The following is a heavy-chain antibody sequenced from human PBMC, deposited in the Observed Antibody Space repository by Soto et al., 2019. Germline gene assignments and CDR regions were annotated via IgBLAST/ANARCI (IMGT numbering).Heavy chain of an antibody. J-gene: IGHJ6*02. V-gene: IGHV1-46*01. Sequence: GASVKVSCKASGYTFTSYYMHWVRQAPGQGLEWMGIINPSGGSTSYAQKFQGRVTMTRDTSTSTVYMELSSLRSEDTAVYYCARAAPPVAATLMYYYYGMDVWGQGTTVTVSS. CDR1: GYTFTSYY. CDR2: INPSGGST. CDR3: ARAAPPVAATLMYYYYGMDV. D-gene: IGHD2-15*01.